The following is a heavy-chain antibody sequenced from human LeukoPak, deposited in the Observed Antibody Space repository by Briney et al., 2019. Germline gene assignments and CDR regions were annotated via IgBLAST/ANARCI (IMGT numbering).Heavy chain of an antibody. J-gene: IGHJ4*02. CDR2: IYYSGST. V-gene: IGHV4-59*12. Sequence: SETLSLTCTVSGGSISSYYWSRIRQPPGKGLEWIGYIYYSGSTYYNPSLKSRVTISVDTSKNQFSLKLSSVTAADTAVYYCARDPVGGSGSYSDYWGQGTLVTVSS. CDR3: ARDPVGGSGSYSDY. D-gene: IGHD3-10*01. CDR1: GGSISSYY.